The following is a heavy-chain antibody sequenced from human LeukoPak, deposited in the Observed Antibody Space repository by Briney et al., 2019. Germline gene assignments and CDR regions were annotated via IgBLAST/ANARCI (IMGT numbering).Heavy chain of an antibody. CDR2: LNLSGRT. Sequence: SHTLSLTYAVYVGSFSGYYWIWIRQPPGKGLEWGVELNLSGRTNHNPSLKSRVNISVDTSKNQFSLKLSSVTAADTAVYYCSRGPLGPSSGYLPLDYWGQGHLVTVTS. CDR1: VGSFSGYY. CDR3: SRGPLGPSSGYLPLDY. D-gene: IGHD3-22*01. J-gene: IGHJ4*02. V-gene: IGHV4-34*01.